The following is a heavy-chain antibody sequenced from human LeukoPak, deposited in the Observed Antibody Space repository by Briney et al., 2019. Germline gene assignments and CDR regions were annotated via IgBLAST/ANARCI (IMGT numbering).Heavy chain of an antibody. D-gene: IGHD5-12*01. V-gene: IGHV3-33*01. CDR2: IWYDGSNK. J-gene: IGHJ4*02. CDR1: GFTFSSYG. Sequence: PGRSLRLSCAASGFTFSSYGMHWVRQAPGKGLEWVSVIWYDGSNKYYADSVKGRFTISRDNPKNTLYLQMNSLRAEDTAVYYCARGRGSTAGLFDYWGQGTLVTVSS. CDR3: ARGRGSTAGLFDY.